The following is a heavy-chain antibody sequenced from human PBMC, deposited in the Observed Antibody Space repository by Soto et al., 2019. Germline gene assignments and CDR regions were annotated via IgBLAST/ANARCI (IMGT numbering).Heavy chain of an antibody. J-gene: IGHJ4*02. CDR3: ARATYYYDRSGYLYYFDY. CDR1: GGSISTYY. Sequence: TLSLTCTVSGGSISTYYWTWIRQPPGKGLEWIGYIYYTGSTNYNPSLKSRVTVSVDTSKNQFSLKLSSVTAADTAVYYCARATYYYDRSGYLYYFDYWGQGTLVTVSS. V-gene: IGHV4-59*01. CDR2: IYYTGST. D-gene: IGHD3-22*01.